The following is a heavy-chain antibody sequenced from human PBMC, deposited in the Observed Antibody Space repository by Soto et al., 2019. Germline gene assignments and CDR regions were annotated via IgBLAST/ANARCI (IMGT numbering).Heavy chain of an antibody. CDR1: GFTFSSYG. D-gene: IGHD2-15*01. Sequence: PGGSLRLSCAASGFTFSSYGMHWVRQGPGKGLEWVAVICYGGTNKYYGDSVKGRFTISRDNSKNTLYLQMTTLRADDTAVYYCARDGGYCSGGSCYSAVPWFDPWGQGTLVPVSS. CDR2: ICYGGTNK. CDR3: ARDGGYCSGGSCYSAVPWFDP. J-gene: IGHJ5*02. V-gene: IGHV3-33*01.